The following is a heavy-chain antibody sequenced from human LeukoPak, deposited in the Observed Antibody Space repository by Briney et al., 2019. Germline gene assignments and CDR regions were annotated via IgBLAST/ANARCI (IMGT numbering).Heavy chain of an antibody. Sequence: PGGSLRLSCAASGFSFSSYGMSWVRQAPGKGLEWVSAISGSGSATYSADSVEGRFTISRDNSKNTLYLQMNSLRAEDTALYYCAKDVSYASGEPDSFDIWGQGTMVTIS. V-gene: IGHV3-23*01. CDR3: AKDVSYASGEPDSFDI. J-gene: IGHJ3*02. CDR2: ISGSGSAT. D-gene: IGHD3-10*01. CDR1: GFSFSSYG.